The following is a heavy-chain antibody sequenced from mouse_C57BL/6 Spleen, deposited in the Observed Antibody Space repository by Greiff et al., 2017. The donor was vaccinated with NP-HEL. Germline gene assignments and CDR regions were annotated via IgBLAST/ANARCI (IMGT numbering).Heavy chain of an antibody. CDR3: ASWDYSAWFAY. Sequence: QVQLQQSGAELVKPGASVKLSCKASGYTFTSYWMQWVKQRPGQGLEWIGEIDPSDSYTNYNQKFKGKATLTVDTSSSTAYMQLSSLTSEDSAVFYCASWDYSAWFAYWGQGTLVTVAA. J-gene: IGHJ3*01. V-gene: IGHV1-50*01. CDR1: GYTFTSYW. D-gene: IGHD1-1*01. CDR2: IDPSDSYT.